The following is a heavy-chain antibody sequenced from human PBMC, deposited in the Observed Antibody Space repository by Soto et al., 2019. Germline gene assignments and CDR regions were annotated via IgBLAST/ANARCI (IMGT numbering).Heavy chain of an antibody. CDR1: GFTFSSYA. CDR3: ARDEWVGATVTPGDY. CDR2: ISYDGSNK. V-gene: IGHV3-30-3*01. D-gene: IGHD4-17*01. Sequence: QVQLVESGGGVVQPGRSLRLSCAASGFTFSSYAMHWVRQAPGKGLEWVAVISYDGSNKYYGDSVKGRFTISRDNSKNTLYLQMKGLRAEDTAVYYCARDEWVGATVTPGDYWGKGTLVTVSS. J-gene: IGHJ4*02.